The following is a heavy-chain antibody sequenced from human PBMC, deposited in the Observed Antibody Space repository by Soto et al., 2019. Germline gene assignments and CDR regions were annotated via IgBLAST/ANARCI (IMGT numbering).Heavy chain of an antibody. V-gene: IGHV3-9*01. Sequence: EMQLVESGGGLVQPGMSLRLSCAASGFTFDDYAMYWVRQVPGKGLEWVSGISWNSGRIGYADSVKGRFTISRDNAKNSLNMQMNSLRHEDTAWYYCTKASLWVGDCYHSYYYNAMDVWGQGTTVTVSS. CDR2: ISWNSGRI. CDR3: TKASLWVGDCYHSYYYNAMDV. CDR1: GFTFDDYA. J-gene: IGHJ6*02. D-gene: IGHD2-21*01.